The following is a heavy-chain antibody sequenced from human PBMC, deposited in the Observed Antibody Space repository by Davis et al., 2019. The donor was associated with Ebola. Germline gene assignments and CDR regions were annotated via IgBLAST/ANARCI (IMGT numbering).Heavy chain of an antibody. D-gene: IGHD2-2*02. J-gene: IGHJ4*02. CDR3: ASGQYCSSTSCYTGGADYFDY. CDR1: GVSISSYY. Sequence: MPSETLSLTCTVSGVSISSYYWSWIRQPPGKGLEWIGYIYYSGSTNYNPSLKSRVTISVDTSKNQFSLKLSSVTAADTAVYYCASGQYCSSTSCYTGGADYFDYWGQGTLVTVSS. V-gene: IGHV4-59*01. CDR2: IYYSGST.